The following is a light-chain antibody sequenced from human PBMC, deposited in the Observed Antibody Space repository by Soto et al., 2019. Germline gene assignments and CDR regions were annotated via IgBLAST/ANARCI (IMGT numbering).Light chain of an antibody. Sequence: DIVMTQSPDSLALSLGERATINCKSSQSVLSGSTNKNDLAWYQQKPGQPPQLLIYWASTRESGVPDRFSGRGSGTDFTLTISSLQAEDVAVYYCHQYYSVPRTFGQGTRVEI. V-gene: IGKV4-1*01. CDR3: HQYYSVPRT. J-gene: IGKJ1*01. CDR1: QSVLSGSTNKND. CDR2: WAS.